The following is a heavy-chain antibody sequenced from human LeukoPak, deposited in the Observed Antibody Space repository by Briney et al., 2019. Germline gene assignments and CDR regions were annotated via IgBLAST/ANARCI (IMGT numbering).Heavy chain of an antibody. Sequence: SETLSLTCTVSGGSISSYYWSWIRQPAGKGLEWIGRIYTSGSTNYNPSLKSRVTMSVDTSKNQFSLKLSSVTAADTAVYYCAKTSDYVGPLDSWGQGTLLTVSS. J-gene: IGHJ4*02. V-gene: IGHV4-4*07. CDR2: IYTSGST. CDR3: AKTSDYVGPLDS. CDR1: GGSISSYY. D-gene: IGHD3-16*01.